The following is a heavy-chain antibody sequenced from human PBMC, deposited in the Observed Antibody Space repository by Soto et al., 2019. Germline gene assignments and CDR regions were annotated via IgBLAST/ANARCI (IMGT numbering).Heavy chain of an antibody. CDR2: IYYTGNT. V-gene: IGHV4-59*01. CDR1: GGSISSYY. CDR3: ARVRNYYDSSGYPYYFDY. J-gene: IGHJ4*02. Sequence: ETLSLTCTVSGGSISSYYWNWIRQPPGKGLEWIGYIYYTGNTNYNPSLKSRVTISVDTSKNQFSLKLSSVTAADTAVYYCARVRNYYDSSGYPYYFDYWGQGTLVTVSS. D-gene: IGHD3-22*01.